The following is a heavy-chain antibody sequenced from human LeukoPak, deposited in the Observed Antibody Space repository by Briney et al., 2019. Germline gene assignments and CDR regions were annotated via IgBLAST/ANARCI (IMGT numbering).Heavy chain of an antibody. Sequence: PGGSLRLSCAASGFTFSSSSMNWVRQTPGEGLEWVSSITSSSSYIYYADSLKGRFTISRDNANNSLYLQMNSLKAEDTAVYYCARNWNGPDYWGQGTLVTASS. CDR1: GFTFSSSS. CDR3: ARNWNGPDY. J-gene: IGHJ4*02. V-gene: IGHV3-21*01. D-gene: IGHD1-1*01. CDR2: ITSSSSYI.